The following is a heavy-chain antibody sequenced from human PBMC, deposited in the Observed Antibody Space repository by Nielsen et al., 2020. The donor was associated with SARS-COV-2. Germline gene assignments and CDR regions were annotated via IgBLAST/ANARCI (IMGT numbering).Heavy chain of an antibody. CDR1: GFTFSSYG. V-gene: IGHV3-30*18. CDR2: ISYDGSNK. CDR3: AKEGGAYCGGDCYPTDY. J-gene: IGHJ4*02. D-gene: IGHD2-21*02. Sequence: GGSLRLPCAASGFTFSSYGMHWVRQAPGKGLEWVAVISYDGSNKYYADSVKGRFTISRDNSKNTLYLQMNSLRAEDTAVYYCAKEGGAYCGGDCYPTDYWGQGTLVTVSS.